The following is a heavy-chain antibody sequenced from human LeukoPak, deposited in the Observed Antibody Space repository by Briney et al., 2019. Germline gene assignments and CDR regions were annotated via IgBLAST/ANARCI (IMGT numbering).Heavy chain of an antibody. CDR3: ARVDDLDAFDM. CDR2: ISDDGSNK. J-gene: IGHJ3*02. Sequence: GRSLRLSCAASGFTFSSYAMHWVHQAPGKGLEWVAVISDDGSNKYYADSVKGRFTISRDNSKNTLYLQMNSLRAEDTAVYYCARVDDLDAFDMWGQGTMVTVSS. CDR1: GFTFSSYA. D-gene: IGHD2-2*03. V-gene: IGHV3-30*04.